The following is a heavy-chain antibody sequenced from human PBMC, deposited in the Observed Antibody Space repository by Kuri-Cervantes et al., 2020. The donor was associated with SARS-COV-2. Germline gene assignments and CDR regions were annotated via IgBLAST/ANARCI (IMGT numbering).Heavy chain of an antibody. J-gene: IGHJ4*02. V-gene: IGHV4-34*01. CDR1: GGSFSGYY. Sequence: ESLKISCAVYGGSFSGYYWSWIRQPPGKGLEWIGEINHSGSTNYNPSPKSRVTISVDTSKNQFSLKLSSVTAADTAVYYCARGGHSYSSSWYYFDYWGQGTLVTVSS. CDR2: INHSGST. D-gene: IGHD6-13*01. CDR3: ARGGHSYSSSWYYFDY.